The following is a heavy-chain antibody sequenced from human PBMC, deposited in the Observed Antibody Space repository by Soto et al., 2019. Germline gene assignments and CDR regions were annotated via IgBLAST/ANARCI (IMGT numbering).Heavy chain of an antibody. D-gene: IGHD6-6*01. Sequence: GGSLRLSFAVSGFSVSSNFMSWVRQAPGKGLEWVSVMYSSGTTHDADSVKGRFTISRDNSKNTVYLELNSLRVDDTAVYYCARSSRKDYNFAMDXWGQGTTVTVS. CDR2: MYSSGTT. J-gene: IGHJ6*02. CDR3: ARSSRKDYNFAMDX. CDR1: GFSVSSNF. V-gene: IGHV3-53*01.